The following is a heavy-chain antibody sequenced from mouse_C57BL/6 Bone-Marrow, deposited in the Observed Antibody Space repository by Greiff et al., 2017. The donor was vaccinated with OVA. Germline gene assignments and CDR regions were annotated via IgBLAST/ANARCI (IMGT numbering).Heavy chain of an antibody. J-gene: IGHJ2*01. Sequence: QVQLQQSDAELVKPGASVKISCKVSGYTFTDHTIHWMKQRPEQGLEWIGYIYPRDGSTKYNEKFKGKATLTADKSSSTAYMQLNSLTSEDSAVYFCARGEDYGSSYRYFDYWGQGTTLTVSS. CDR2: IYPRDGST. D-gene: IGHD1-1*01. CDR3: ARGEDYGSSYRYFDY. V-gene: IGHV1-78*01. CDR1: GYTFTDHT.